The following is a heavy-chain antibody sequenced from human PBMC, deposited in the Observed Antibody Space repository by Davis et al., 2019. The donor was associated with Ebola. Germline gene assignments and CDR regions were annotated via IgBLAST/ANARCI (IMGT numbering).Heavy chain of an antibody. Sequence: PGGSLRLSCAASGFTFSSYSMNGVRQAPGKGLVWVSRINSDVISTGYADSVKGRFTISRDNSKNTLYLEMNSLRAEDTAVYYFAKDITEFDQLQFYSYYYGMDVWGKGTTVTVSS. J-gene: IGHJ6*04. CDR3: AKDITEFDQLQFYSYYYGMDV. CDR2: INSDVIST. D-gene: IGHD2-2*01. CDR1: GFTFSSYS. V-gene: IGHV3-74*01.